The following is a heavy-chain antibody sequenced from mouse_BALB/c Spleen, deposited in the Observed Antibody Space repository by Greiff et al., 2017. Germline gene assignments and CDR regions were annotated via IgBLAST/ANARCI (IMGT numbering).Heavy chain of an antibody. CDR2: ISSGGST. V-gene: IGHV5-6-5*01. Sequence: EVKLVESGGGLVKPGGSLKLSCAASGFTFSSYAMSWVRQTPEKRLEWVASISSGGSTYYPDSVKGRFTISRDNARNILYLQMSSLRSEDTAMYYCARERGYYGNPLFDYWGQGTTLTVSS. CDR1: GFTFSSYA. CDR3: ARERGYYGNPLFDY. J-gene: IGHJ2*01. D-gene: IGHD2-1*01.